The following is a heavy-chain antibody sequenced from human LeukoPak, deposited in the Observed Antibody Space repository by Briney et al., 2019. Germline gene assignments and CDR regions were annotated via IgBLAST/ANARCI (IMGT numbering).Heavy chain of an antibody. D-gene: IGHD6-13*01. CDR1: GGTFSSYA. CDR3: ARAQSSIWPPAPIDY. CDR2: IIPIFNTA. J-gene: IGHJ4*02. V-gene: IGHV1-69*13. Sequence: ASVKVSCKASGGTFSSYAISWVRQAPGQGLERMGEIIPIFNTANYAQKFQGRVTITADESTSTAYMELSSLRSEDTAVYYCARAQSSIWPPAPIDYWGQGTLVTVSS.